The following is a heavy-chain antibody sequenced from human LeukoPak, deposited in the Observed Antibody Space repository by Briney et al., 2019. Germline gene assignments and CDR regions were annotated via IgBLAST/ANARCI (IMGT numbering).Heavy chain of an antibody. J-gene: IGHJ4*02. D-gene: IGHD1-26*01. CDR1: GFTFTSYS. CDR3: AKGGKWDVTPFDY. V-gene: IGHV3-23*01. Sequence: GGSLRLSCAASGFTFTSYSMNWVRQAPGKGLERVSTISGGGGSTYYADSVKGRFTISRDNSKNTLYLQVNSLRAEDTAVYYCAKGGKWDVTPFDYWGQGTLVTVSS. CDR2: ISGGGGST.